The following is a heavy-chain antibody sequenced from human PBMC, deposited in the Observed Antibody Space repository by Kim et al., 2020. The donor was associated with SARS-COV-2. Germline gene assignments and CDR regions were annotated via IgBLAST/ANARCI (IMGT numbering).Heavy chain of an antibody. J-gene: IGHJ3*02. CDR2: IKQDGSDK. CDR1: GFTFSRYM. D-gene: IGHD6-13*01. V-gene: IGHV3-7*01. CDR3: TRDWGGAIPAAGDI. Sequence: GGSLRLSCAASGFTFSRYMMSWVRQAPGKGLELVAKIKQDGSDKYYVDSVKGRFTISRDNSNNSLYLQMNSLTAEDTALYYCTRDWGGAIPAAGDIWGQGTMVTVSS.